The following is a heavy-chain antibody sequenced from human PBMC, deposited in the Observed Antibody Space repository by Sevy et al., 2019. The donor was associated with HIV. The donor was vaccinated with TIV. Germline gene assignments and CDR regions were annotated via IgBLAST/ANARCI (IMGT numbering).Heavy chain of an antibody. CDR1: GGSISSYY. CDR3: ARFVGYGSESYPMYYFDY. Sequence: SETLSLTCTVSGGSISSYYWSWIRQPPGKGLEWIGYIYYSGSTNYNPSLKSRVTISGDTSKNQFSLKLSSMTAADTAVYYYARFVGYGSESYPMYYFDYWGQGTLVTVSS. D-gene: IGHD3-10*01. V-gene: IGHV4-59*01. CDR2: IYYSGST. J-gene: IGHJ4*02.